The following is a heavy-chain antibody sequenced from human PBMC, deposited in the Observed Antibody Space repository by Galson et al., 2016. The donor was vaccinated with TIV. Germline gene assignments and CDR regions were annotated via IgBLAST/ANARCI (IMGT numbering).Heavy chain of an antibody. J-gene: IGHJ6*03. CDR1: GXTFDIXA. V-gene: IGHV1-69*13. D-gene: IGHD6-19*01. CDR2: ILPIFGAA. Sequence: SVKVSCKASGXTFDIXAISWVRQAPGQXLEWMGGILPIFGAAXYAQKFQGRVTITADEFTNTAYMELRSLKSDDTAMYYCARPSSSCRGCSYYYYMDVWGKGTTVTVSS. CDR3: ARPSSSCRGCSYYYYMDV.